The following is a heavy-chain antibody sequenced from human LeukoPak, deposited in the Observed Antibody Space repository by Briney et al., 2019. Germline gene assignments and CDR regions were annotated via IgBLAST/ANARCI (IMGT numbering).Heavy chain of an antibody. CDR1: GFIFSNYG. J-gene: IGHJ4*02. CDR3: AKIVAGLDY. V-gene: IGHV3-23*01. Sequence: GGSLRLSCAASGFIFSNYGMSWVRQDPGKGLEWVSAIGSSGSTTYYADSVKGRFTISRDNSKNTLYLQMNSLRAEDTAVYYCAKIVAGLDYWGQGTLVTVSS. D-gene: IGHD2-15*01. CDR2: IGSSGSTT.